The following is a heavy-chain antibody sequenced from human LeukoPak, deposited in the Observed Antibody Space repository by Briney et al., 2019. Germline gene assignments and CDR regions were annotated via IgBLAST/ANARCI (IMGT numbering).Heavy chain of an antibody. CDR3: AREAALVVATKVDYYYYGMDV. CDR1: GGTFSSYA. CDR2: IIPIFGTA. D-gene: IGHD2-15*01. V-gene: IGHV1-69*06. J-gene: IGHJ6*04. Sequence: SVKVSCKASGGTFSSYAISWVRQAPGQGLEWMGGIIPIFGTADYAQKFQGRVTITADKSTSTAYMELSSLRSEDTAVYYCAREAALVVATKVDYYYYGMDVWGKGTTVTVSS.